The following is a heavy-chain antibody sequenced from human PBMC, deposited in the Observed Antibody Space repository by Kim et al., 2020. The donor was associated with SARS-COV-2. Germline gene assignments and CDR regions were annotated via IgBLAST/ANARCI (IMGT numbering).Heavy chain of an antibody. D-gene: IGHD5-12*01. V-gene: IGHV4-31*02. CDR3: ARGKDSGYDFYYYGMDV. Sequence: LKSRVTISVDTSKNQFALKLSSVTAADTAVYYCARGKDSGYDFYYYGMDVWGQGTTVTVSS. J-gene: IGHJ6*02.